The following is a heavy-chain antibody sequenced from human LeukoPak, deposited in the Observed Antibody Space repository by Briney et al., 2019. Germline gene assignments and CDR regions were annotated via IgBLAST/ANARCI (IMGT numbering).Heavy chain of an antibody. V-gene: IGHV3-66*02. Sequence: GGSLRLSCAASGFTFSSNYMSWVRQAPGKGLEWVSVIYSGGSTYYADSVKGRFTISRDNSKNTLYLQMNSLRAEDTAVYYCARERDGYNGFDYWGQGTLVTVSS. D-gene: IGHD5-24*01. J-gene: IGHJ4*02. CDR3: ARERDGYNGFDY. CDR1: GFTFSSNY. CDR2: IYSGGST.